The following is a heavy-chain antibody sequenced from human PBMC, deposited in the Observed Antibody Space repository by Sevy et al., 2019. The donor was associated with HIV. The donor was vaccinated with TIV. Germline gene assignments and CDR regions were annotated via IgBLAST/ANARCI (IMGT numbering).Heavy chain of an antibody. J-gene: IGHJ3*02. Sequence: GGSLRLSCAASGFTFSSYGMHRVRQAPGKGLEWVAVIWYDGSNKYYADSVKGRFTISRDNSKNTLYLQMNSLRAEDTAGYYCAREIQIVVVPAAIEGPDAFDIWGQGTMVTVSS. CDR3: AREIQIVVVPAAIEGPDAFDI. CDR1: GFTFSSYG. CDR2: IWYDGSNK. V-gene: IGHV3-33*01. D-gene: IGHD2-2*01.